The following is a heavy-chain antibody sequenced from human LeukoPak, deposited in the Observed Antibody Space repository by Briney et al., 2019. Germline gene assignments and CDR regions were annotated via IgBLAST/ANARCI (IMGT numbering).Heavy chain of an antibody. J-gene: IGHJ5*02. CDR1: GYTFTSYG. D-gene: IGHD3-10*01. V-gene: IGHV1-18*01. CDR3: ARGPTMVRGVITYNWFDP. Sequence: ASVKVSCKASGYTFTSYGINWVRQAPGQGLEWMGWISAYNGDTNYAQKLQGRVTITRNTSISTAYMELSSLRSEDTAVYYCARGPTMVRGVITYNWFDPWGQGTLVTVSS. CDR2: ISAYNGDT.